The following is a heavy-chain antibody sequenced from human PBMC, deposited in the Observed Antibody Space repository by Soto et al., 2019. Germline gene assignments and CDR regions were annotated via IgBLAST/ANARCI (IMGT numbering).Heavy chain of an antibody. CDR3: ARDGVVAATPGLYGMDV. CDR1: GFTFSSYA. D-gene: IGHD2-15*01. V-gene: IGHV3-23*01. Sequence: GGSLRLSCAASGFTFSSYAMSWVRQAPGKWLEWVSTIGASGVGTYYADSAKGRFTISRDNSKNTLYLQMNSLRAEDTAVYYCARDGVVAATPGLYGMDVWGQGTTVTVSS. CDR2: IGASGVGT. J-gene: IGHJ6*02.